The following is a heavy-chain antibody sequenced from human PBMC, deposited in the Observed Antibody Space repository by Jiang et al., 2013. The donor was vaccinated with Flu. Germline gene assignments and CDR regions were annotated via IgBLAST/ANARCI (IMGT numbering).Heavy chain of an antibody. CDR3: AAAPRRFGTTVVTPNY. CDR1: GFTFTSSA. J-gene: IGHJ4*02. D-gene: IGHD4-23*01. CDR2: IVVGSGNT. V-gene: IGHV1-58*01. Sequence: EVKKPGTSVKVSCKASGFTFTSSAVQWVRQARGQRLEWIGWIVVGSGNTNYAQKFQERVTITRDMSTSTAYMELSSLRSEDTAVYYCAAAPRRFGTTVVTPNYWGQGTLVTVSS.